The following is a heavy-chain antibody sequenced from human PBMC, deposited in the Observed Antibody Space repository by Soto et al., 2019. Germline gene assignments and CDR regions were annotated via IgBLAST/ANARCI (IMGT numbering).Heavy chain of an antibody. CDR1: GGSISSYY. J-gene: IGHJ4*02. CDR3: ARVLMVRGVIYFDY. V-gene: IGHV4-59*01. D-gene: IGHD3-10*01. CDR2: IYYSGST. Sequence: PSETLSLTCTVSGGSISSYYWSWIRQPPGKGLEWIGYIYYSGSTNYNPSLKSRVTISVDTSKNQFSLKLSSVTAADTAVYYCARVLMVRGVIYFDYWGQGTLVTVSS.